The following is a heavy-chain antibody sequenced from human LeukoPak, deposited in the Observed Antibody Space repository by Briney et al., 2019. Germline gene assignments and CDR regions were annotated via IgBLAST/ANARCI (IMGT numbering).Heavy chain of an antibody. J-gene: IGHJ6*03. CDR3: ARDRIYYDSSDYYYMDV. D-gene: IGHD3-22*01. CDR2: ISYDGSNK. CDR1: GFTFSSYA. Sequence: PGGSLRLSCAASGFTFSSYAMHWVRQAPGKGLEWVAVISYDGSNKYYADSVKGRFTISRDNSKNTLYLQMNSLRAEDTAVYYCARDRIYYDSSDYYYMDVWGKGTTVTVSS. V-gene: IGHV3-30*04.